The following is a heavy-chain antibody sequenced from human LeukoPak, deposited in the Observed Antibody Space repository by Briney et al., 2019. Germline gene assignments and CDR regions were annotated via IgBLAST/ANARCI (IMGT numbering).Heavy chain of an antibody. V-gene: IGHV3-53*01. CDR2: IYSGGST. D-gene: IGHD2-21*02. CDR3: AREISSAYCGGDCYSGGAFDI. J-gene: IGHJ3*02. Sequence: GGSLRLSCAASGFTASSNYMSWVRQAPGKGLEWVSVIYSGGSTYYADSVKGRFTISRDNSKNTLYLQMNSLRAEDTAVYYCAREISSAYCGGDCYSGGAFDIWGQGTMVTVSS. CDR1: GFTASSNY.